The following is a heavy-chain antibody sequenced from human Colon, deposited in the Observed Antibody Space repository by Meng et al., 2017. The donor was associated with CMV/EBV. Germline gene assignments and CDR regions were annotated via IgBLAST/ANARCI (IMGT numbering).Heavy chain of an antibody. Sequence: QGQLVQSGAEVKKPGASVKVSCKTSGYTFTGYFMFWVRQAPGQGLEWMGSLNPNSGDTNSAQKFHGRLTMTRDTSIHTAYMELGSLRSDDTAVYYCATISGGDFDFWGQGTLVIVSS. CDR3: ATISGGDFDF. V-gene: IGHV1-2*02. CDR2: LNPNSGDT. CDR1: GYTFTGYF. J-gene: IGHJ4*02. D-gene: IGHD3-10*01.